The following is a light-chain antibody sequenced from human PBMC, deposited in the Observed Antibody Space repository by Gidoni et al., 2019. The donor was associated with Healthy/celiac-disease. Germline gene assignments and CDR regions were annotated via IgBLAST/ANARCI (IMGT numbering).Light chain of an antibody. J-gene: IGKJ5*01. Sequence: DIQMTQSPSSLSASVGDRVTITCQASQDISNYLNWYQQKPGKAPKLLIYDASNLETGFPSRFSGSGSGTDFTFTISSLQPEDIATYYCQQYDNLITFXXXTRLEIK. CDR2: DAS. CDR1: QDISNY. CDR3: QQYDNLIT. V-gene: IGKV1-33*01.